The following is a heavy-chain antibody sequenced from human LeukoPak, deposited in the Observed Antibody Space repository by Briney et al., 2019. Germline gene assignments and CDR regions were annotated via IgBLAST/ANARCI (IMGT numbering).Heavy chain of an antibody. V-gene: IGHV4-39*07. CDR1: GGSISSSSYY. CDR2: INHSGST. CDR3: ARGGGTRIDY. Sequence: SETLSLTCTVSGGSISSSSYYWGWIRQPPGKGLEWIGEINHSGSTNYNPSLKSRITISVDTSKNQFSLKLSSVTAADTAVYYCARGGGTRIDYWGQGTLVTVSS. D-gene: IGHD1-14*01. J-gene: IGHJ4*02.